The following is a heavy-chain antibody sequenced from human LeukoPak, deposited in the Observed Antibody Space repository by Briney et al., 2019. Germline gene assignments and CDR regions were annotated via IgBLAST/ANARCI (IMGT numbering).Heavy chain of an antibody. CDR3: AKDINPLRPSEYFDY. CDR2: ISWNSGSI. J-gene: IGHJ4*02. D-gene: IGHD1-14*01. Sequence: ESGGPLRLSCAASGFTFDDYAMHWVRQAPGKGVEWVSGISWNSGSIGYADSVKGRFTISRDNAKNSLYLQMNSLRAEDTALYYCAKDINPLRPSEYFDYWGQGTLVTVSS. V-gene: IGHV3-9*01. CDR1: GFTFDDYA.